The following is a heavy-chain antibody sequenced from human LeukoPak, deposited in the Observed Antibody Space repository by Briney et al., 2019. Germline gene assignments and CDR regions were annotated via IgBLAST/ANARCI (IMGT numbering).Heavy chain of an antibody. Sequence: AGGSLRLSCAASGFTFSMYWMSWVRQAPGKGLKWVATIKQDGSERYYVDSVKGRFTISRDNAKNSLYLQMNSLRAEDTVVFYCARARTPYSSGWQYGMDVWGQGATVTVSS. J-gene: IGHJ6*02. V-gene: IGHV3-7*01. CDR3: ARARTPYSSGWQYGMDV. CDR1: GFTFSMYW. D-gene: IGHD6-19*01. CDR2: IKQDGSER.